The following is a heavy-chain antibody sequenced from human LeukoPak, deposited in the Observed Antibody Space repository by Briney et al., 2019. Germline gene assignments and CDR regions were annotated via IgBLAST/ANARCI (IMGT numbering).Heavy chain of an antibody. Sequence: SETLSLTCTISGGSISSSSYYWGWIRQPPGKGLEWIGRIYTSGSTNYNPSLKSRVTMSVDTSKNQFSLKLSSVTAADTAVYYCARVRKVLKPYSYYYYYYMDVWGKGTTVTISS. CDR2: IYTSGST. CDR3: ARVRKVLKPYSYYYYYYMDV. D-gene: IGHD2-21*01. V-gene: IGHV4-39*07. CDR1: GGSISSSSYY. J-gene: IGHJ6*03.